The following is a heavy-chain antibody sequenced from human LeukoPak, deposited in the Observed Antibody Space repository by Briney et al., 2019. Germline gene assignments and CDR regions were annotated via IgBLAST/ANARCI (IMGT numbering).Heavy chain of an antibody. CDR3: AREDDILTGHAPDSWFDP. CDR2: ISAYNGNT. D-gene: IGHD3-9*01. V-gene: IGHV1-18*01. J-gene: IGHJ5*02. CDR1: GYTFTSYG. Sequence: ASVKVSCKASGYTFTSYGISWVRQAPGQGLEWMGWISAYNGNTNYAQKLQGRVTMTTDTSTTTAYMELRSLRSDDTAVYFCAREDDILTGHAPDSWFDPWGQGTLVTVSS.